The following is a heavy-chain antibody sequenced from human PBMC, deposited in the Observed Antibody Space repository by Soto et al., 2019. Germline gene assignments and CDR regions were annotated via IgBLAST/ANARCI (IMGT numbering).Heavy chain of an antibody. CDR3: ARGGVGAMVDWFDP. D-gene: IGHD1-26*01. V-gene: IGHV3-49*03. CDR1: GFTFGDYA. J-gene: IGHJ5*02. CDR2: IRSRAYGWTT. Sequence: EVQLVESGGGLVQPGRSLRLSCTTSGFTFGDYAMSWFRQAPGKGLEWLGFIRSRAYGWTTEYAASVKGRFTISRHDSKSIPYLQMTSLKTEDTAVFYCARGGVGAMVDWFDPWGQGTLVTVSS.